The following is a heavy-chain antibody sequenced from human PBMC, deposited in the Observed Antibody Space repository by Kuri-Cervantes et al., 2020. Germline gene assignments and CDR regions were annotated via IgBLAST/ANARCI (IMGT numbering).Heavy chain of an antibody. Sequence: SETLSLTCNVFGYSISSGYYWVWIRQPPGKGLEWIGYIYYSGSTNYNPSLKSRVTISVDTSKNQFSLKLSSVTAADTAVYYCARVWGEYDFWSGYYEDYYYYMDVWGKGTTVTVSS. D-gene: IGHD3-3*01. CDR3: ARVWGEYDFWSGYYEDYYYYMDV. CDR2: IYYSGST. J-gene: IGHJ6*03. CDR1: GYSISSGYY. V-gene: IGHV4-61*01.